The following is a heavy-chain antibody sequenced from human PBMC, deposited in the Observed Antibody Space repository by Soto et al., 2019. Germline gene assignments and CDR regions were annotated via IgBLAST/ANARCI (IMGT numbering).Heavy chain of an antibody. Sequence: SETLSLTCTVSGGSISSGGYYWSWIRQHPGKGLEWIGYIYYSGSTYYNPSLKSRVTISVDTSKNQFSLKLSSVTAADTAAYYCARDRPYSSSWYGWFDPWGQGTLVTVSS. V-gene: IGHV4-31*03. CDR3: ARDRPYSSSWYGWFDP. CDR2: IYYSGST. J-gene: IGHJ5*02. CDR1: GGSISSGGYY. D-gene: IGHD6-13*01.